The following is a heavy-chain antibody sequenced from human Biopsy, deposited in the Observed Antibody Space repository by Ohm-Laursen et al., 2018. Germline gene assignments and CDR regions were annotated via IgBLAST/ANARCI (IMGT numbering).Heavy chain of an antibody. V-gene: IGHV1-69*01. Sequence: SSAKVSCKTSGGTFINYAISWVRQAPGQGLGWMGGIIPMFGTANYAQMSQGRVTINSDESTSTSYMELTSLTTEDTAIYYCARGPHSGSHSCFDYWGRGTLVTVSS. CDR1: GGTFINYA. J-gene: IGHJ4*02. CDR2: IIPMFGTA. CDR3: ARGPHSGSHSCFDY. D-gene: IGHD1-26*01.